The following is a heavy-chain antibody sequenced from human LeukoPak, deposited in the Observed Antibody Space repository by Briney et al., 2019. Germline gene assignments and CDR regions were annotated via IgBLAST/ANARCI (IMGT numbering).Heavy chain of an antibody. CDR2: ISAYNGNT. D-gene: IGHD6-19*01. J-gene: IGHJ4*02. CDR3: ARNGSGWSFLDY. CDR1: GYTFSSYG. Sequence: ASVKVSCKASGYTFSSYGISWVREAPGQGLEWMGWISAYNGNTNYAQKLQGRVTMTTDTSTSTAYMELRSLRSDDTAVYYCARNGSGWSFLDYWGEGTLVTVSS. V-gene: IGHV1-18*01.